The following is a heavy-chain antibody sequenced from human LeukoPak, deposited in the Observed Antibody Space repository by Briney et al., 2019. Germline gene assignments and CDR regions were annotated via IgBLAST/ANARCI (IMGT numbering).Heavy chain of an antibody. CDR1: GFTFSSYA. D-gene: IGHD6-19*01. V-gene: IGHV3-23*01. CDR3: AKDGSGWYTGYYFDY. J-gene: IGHJ4*02. CDR2: ISGSGGST. Sequence: GGSLRLSCAASGFTFSSYAMSWVRQAPGKGLEWVSAISGSGGSTYYADSVEGRFTISRDNSKNTLYLQMNSLRAEDTAVYYCAKDGSGWYTGYYFDYWGQGTLVTVSS.